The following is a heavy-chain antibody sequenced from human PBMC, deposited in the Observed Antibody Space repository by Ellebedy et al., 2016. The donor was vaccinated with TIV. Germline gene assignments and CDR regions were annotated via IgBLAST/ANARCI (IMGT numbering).Heavy chain of an antibody. J-gene: IGHJ6*03. Sequence: SETLSLTXTVSGGSVSRYFWSWIRQPAGKGLEWIGRIFTSGSFNYNPSLMSRVTMSVVTSKNQISLKLNFVTAADTAVYYCARVHCSTTTCDYYYMDVWGKGTTVTVSS. D-gene: IGHD1-26*01. CDR2: IFTSGSF. CDR3: ARVHCSTTTCDYYYMDV. CDR1: GGSVSRYF. V-gene: IGHV4-4*07.